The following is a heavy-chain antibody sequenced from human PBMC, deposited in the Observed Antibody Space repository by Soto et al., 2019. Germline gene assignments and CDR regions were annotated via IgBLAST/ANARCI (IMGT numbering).Heavy chain of an antibody. J-gene: IGHJ4*02. D-gene: IGHD4-4*01. CDR2: ISPNGQGI. Sequence: EVKLLESGGGLVQPGGSLRLSCGVSGFTGTSYGVSWVRQTPGKGLEWVSAISPNGQGIWYADSMKGRFTISSYIYTKPVFLHMDSPRAEAMAVYYCARDRQYPRDYFHYWCQGTLVTLSS. CDR1: GFTGTSYG. V-gene: IGHV3-23*01. CDR3: ARDRQYPRDYFHY.